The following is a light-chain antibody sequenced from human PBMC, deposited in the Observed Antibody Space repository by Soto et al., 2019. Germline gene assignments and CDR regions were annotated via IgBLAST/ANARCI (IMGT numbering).Light chain of an antibody. V-gene: IGLV1-44*01. Sequence: QSVLIQPPSASGTPGQRVSISCSGSSSNIGTNFVNWYQQLPGTAPKLLIYSNNQRPSGVPDRFSGSKSGTSASLAISGLQSEDEADYYCAAWDDSLNDPDLVFGTGTKVTVL. CDR1: SSNIGTNF. CDR2: SNN. CDR3: AAWDDSLNDPDLV. J-gene: IGLJ1*01.